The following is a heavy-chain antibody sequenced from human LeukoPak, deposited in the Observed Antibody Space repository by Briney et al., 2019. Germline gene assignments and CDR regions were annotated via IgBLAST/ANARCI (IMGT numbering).Heavy chain of an antibody. J-gene: IGHJ4*02. V-gene: IGHV3-23*01. Sequence: GGSLRLSCAASGLTFSAYAMSGFRQAPGKGLEWVSGITSGFTPHYADSVKGRFTISRDNSKNTFHLQLNSLRAEDTAVYYCAKRYSESRVADVFFEYWGQGTLVTVSS. D-gene: IGHD2-15*01. CDR1: GLTFSAYA. CDR2: ITSGFTP. CDR3: AKRYSESRVADVFFEY.